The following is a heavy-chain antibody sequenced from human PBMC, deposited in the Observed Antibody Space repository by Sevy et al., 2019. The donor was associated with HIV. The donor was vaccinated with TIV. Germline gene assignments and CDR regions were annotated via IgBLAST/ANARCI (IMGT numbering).Heavy chain of an antibody. J-gene: IGHJ4*02. CDR2: INAGNGNT. V-gene: IGHV1-3*01. CDR1: GYSFTYSA. Sequence: ASVKVSCKASGYSFTYSAMQWVRQAPGQGLEWMGWINAGNGNTKYSQKFKGRVTITRDTSARTAYLELSSLRPEETAVYYCAKDAGGGSSYFDYWGQRTLVTVSS. D-gene: IGHD2-15*01. CDR3: AKDAGGGSSYFDY.